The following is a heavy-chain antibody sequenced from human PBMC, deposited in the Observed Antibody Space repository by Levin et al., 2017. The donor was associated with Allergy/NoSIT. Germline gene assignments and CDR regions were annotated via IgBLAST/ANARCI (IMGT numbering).Heavy chain of an antibody. CDR1: GFTLSSYG. V-gene: IGHV3-23*01. Sequence: QTGGSLRLSCAASGFTLSSYGMSWVRQAPGKGLEWVSAISNSGGSTYYAASVRGRFTISRDNSENTLFLEMNSLRGEDTAVYYCANYDTNIWYLSAFHMWGQGTMVTVSS. CDR3: ANYDTNIWYLSAFHM. J-gene: IGHJ3*02. CDR2: ISNSGGST. D-gene: IGHD6-13*01.